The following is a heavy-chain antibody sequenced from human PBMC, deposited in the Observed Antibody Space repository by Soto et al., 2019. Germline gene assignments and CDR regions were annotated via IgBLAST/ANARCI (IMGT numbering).Heavy chain of an antibody. V-gene: IGHV3-30*18. CDR1: GFTFSSYG. CDR3: AKLDVAPSSRYDYIWGRTNDAFDI. Sequence: GGSLRLSCAASGFTFSSYGMHWVRQAPGKGLEWVAVISYDGSNKYYADSVKGRFTISRDNSKNTLYLQMNSLRAEDTAVYYCAKLDVAPSSRYDYIWGRTNDAFDIWGQGTMVTVSS. D-gene: IGHD3-16*01. CDR2: ISYDGSNK. J-gene: IGHJ3*02.